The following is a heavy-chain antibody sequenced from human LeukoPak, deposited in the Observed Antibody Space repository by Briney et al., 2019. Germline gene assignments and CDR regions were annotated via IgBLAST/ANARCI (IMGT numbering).Heavy chain of an antibody. CDR1: GYTFTGYD. CDR2: MNPNSGNT. V-gene: IGHV1-8*01. CDR3: ARVSSVWLHRRKDPRYYYYGMDV. Sequence: ASVKVSRKASGYTFTGYDINWVRQATGQGLEWMGWMNPNSGNTGYAQKFQGRVTMTRNTSISTAYMELSSLRSEDTAVYYCARVSSVWLHRRKDPRYYYYGMDVWGQGTTVTVSS. J-gene: IGHJ6*02. D-gene: IGHD5-12*01.